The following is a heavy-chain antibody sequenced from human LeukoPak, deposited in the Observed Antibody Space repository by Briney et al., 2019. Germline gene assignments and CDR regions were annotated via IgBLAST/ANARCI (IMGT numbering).Heavy chain of an antibody. J-gene: IGHJ4*02. CDR1: GYTFTIYG. V-gene: IGHV1-18*01. Sequence: ASVNLSCTASGYTFTIYGISWVRQAPGRGLEWMVWISAYNGNTNSTQKLQGRVTINTDTSASTAYMELRSLRSDDTAVYYCAAQAHYGSGSYYNFAAGDWGEGTLVTVSS. CDR2: ISAYNGNT. D-gene: IGHD3-10*01. CDR3: AAQAHYGSGSYYNFAAGD.